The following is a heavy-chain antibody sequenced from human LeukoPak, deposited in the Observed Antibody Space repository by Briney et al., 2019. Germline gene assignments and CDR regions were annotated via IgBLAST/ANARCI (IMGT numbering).Heavy chain of an antibody. J-gene: IGHJ4*02. CDR2: IYPGDSHT. D-gene: IGHD5-18*01. CDR1: GYTFSNYW. Sequence: GESLKISCQASGYTFSNYWIDWVRQMPGKGLEWIGIIYPGDSHTRYSPSFQGQVTISVDKSTNTAYLQWSSLKASDTAMYYCARDGYSFGYGPNYWGQGTLVTVSS. V-gene: IGHV5-51*01. CDR3: ARDGYSFGYGPNY.